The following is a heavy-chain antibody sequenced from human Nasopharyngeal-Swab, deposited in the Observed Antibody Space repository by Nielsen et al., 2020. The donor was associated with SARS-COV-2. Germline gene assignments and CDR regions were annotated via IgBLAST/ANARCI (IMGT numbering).Heavy chain of an antibody. D-gene: IGHD7-27*01. CDR2: IYPGDFDV. CDR3: ARHPDWGDAFPI. J-gene: IGHJ3*02. V-gene: IGHV5-51*01. CDR1: GYDFTKYW. Sequence: GESLKISCKASGYDFTKYWIGWVRQMPGKGLEWMGIIYPGDFDVRYSPSFQGQVTISADRSISTAYLQWSSLKASDTAMYYCARHPDWGDAFPIWGQGTMVTVSS.